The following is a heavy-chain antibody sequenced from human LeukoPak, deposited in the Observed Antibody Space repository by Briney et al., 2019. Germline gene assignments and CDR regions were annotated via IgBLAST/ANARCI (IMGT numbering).Heavy chain of an antibody. CDR2: ISGSGGST. CDR1: GFTFSSCA. D-gene: IGHD4-17*01. J-gene: IGHJ4*02. Sequence: GGSLRLSCAASGFTFSSCAMSWVRQAPGKGLEWVSAISGSGGSTYYADSVKGRFTISRDNSKNTLYLQMNSLRAEDTAVYYCAKIRAPSPYTTVTTYYFDYWGQGTLVTVSS. CDR3: AKIRAPSPYTTVTTYYFDY. V-gene: IGHV3-23*01.